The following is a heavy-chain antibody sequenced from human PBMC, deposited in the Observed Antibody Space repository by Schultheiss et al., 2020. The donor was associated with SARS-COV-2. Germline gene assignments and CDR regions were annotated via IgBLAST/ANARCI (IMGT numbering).Heavy chain of an antibody. Sequence: SETLSLTCTVSGGSISSSGYYWSWIRQPPGKGLEWIGEINHSGTTNYNPSLKSRVTISVDTSKNQFSLKLSSVTAADTAVYYCACYSSSWYNYWGQGTLVTVSS. J-gene: IGHJ4*02. V-gene: IGHV4-39*07. CDR3: ACYSSSWYNY. CDR1: GGSISSSGYY. CDR2: INHSGTT. D-gene: IGHD6-13*01.